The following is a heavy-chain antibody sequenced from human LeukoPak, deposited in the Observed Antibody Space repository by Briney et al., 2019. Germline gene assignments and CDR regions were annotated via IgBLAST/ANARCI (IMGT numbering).Heavy chain of an antibody. V-gene: IGHV1-2*06. CDR1: GYTFTKYY. Sequence: ASVKVSCKASGYTFTKYYMFWVRQAPGQGLEWMGRINPSSGGTDYAQKFQGRVTMTRDTSISTAYMELSRLRSDDMAMYYCARGYCSGGSCYSVENWFDPWGQGTLVTVSS. J-gene: IGHJ5*02. CDR2: INPSSGGT. D-gene: IGHD2-15*01. CDR3: ARGYCSGGSCYSVENWFDP.